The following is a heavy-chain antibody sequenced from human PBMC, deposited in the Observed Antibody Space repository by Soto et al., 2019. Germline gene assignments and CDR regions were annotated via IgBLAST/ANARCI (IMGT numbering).Heavy chain of an antibody. V-gene: IGHV3-21*01. CDR3: ARGGGLDILTGYSKYYFDY. D-gene: IGHD3-9*01. J-gene: IGHJ4*02. CDR2: ISSSSSYI. Sequence: GGSLRLSCAASGFTFSSYSMNWVRQAPGKGLEWVSSISSSSSYIYYADSVKGRFTISRDNAKNSLYLQMNSLRAEDTAVYYCARGGGLDILTGYSKYYFDYWGQGTLVTVSS. CDR1: GFTFSSYS.